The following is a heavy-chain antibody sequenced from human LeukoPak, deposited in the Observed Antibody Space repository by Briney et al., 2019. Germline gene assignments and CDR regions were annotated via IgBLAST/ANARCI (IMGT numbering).Heavy chain of an antibody. V-gene: IGHV3-15*01. CDR2: IKSKTDGGTT. CDR1: GFTFSNAW. D-gene: IGHD3-10*01. CDR3: TTGLNGSGSYTYFDY. J-gene: IGHJ4*02. Sequence: GGSLRLSCAASGFTFSNAWMSWVRHAPGKGLERVGRIKSKTDGGTTDYAAPVKGRFTISRDDSKNTLYLQMNSLKTEDTAVYYCTTGLNGSGSYTYFDYWGQGTLVTVSS.